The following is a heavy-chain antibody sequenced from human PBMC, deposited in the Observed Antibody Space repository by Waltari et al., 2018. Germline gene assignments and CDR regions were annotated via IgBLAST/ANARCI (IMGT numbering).Heavy chain of an antibody. D-gene: IGHD1-26*01. CDR1: EFTFSDYY. V-gene: IGHV3-11*05. Sequence: QVQLVESGGGLVTPGGSLRPSCSGSEFTFSDYYIRLLRQAPGKGLQWISYISTSTTYTSSSAYTRYADAVQGRFTISRDDAKNSVYLVMSSLRAEDTAVYYCARHRATTSPFSLWGQGTLVTVSS. J-gene: IGHJ1*01. CDR3: ARHRATTSPFSL. CDR2: ISTSTTYTSSSAYT.